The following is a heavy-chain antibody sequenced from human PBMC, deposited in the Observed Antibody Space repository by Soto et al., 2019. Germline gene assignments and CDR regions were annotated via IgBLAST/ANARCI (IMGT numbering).Heavy chain of an antibody. Sequence: QVQLVESGGGLVKPGGSLRLSCATSGFTFSDYYMSWIHQAPGKGLEWVSYIGTRGNTKYYADSVRGRFTISRDNAKKSLYLQMNSLRADDTAVYYCARDGTEYYGEYYDYWGQGIPVTVSS. D-gene: IGHD4-17*01. CDR2: IGTRGNTK. J-gene: IGHJ4*02. CDR3: ARDGTEYYGEYYDY. CDR1: GFTFSDYY. V-gene: IGHV3-11*01.